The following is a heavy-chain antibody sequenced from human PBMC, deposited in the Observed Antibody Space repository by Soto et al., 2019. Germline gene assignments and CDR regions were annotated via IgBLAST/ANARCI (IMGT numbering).Heavy chain of an antibody. D-gene: IGHD3-22*01. CDR1: GYTFTSYY. CDR2: INPSGGST. CDR3: ARDRVTYYYDSSGYLFDY. Sequence: ASVKVSCKASGYTFTSYYMHWVRQAPGQGLEWMGIINPSGGSTSYAQKFQGRVTMTRDTSTSTVYMELSSLRSEDTAVYYCARDRVTYYYDSSGYLFDYWGQGTLVTVSS. V-gene: IGHV1-46*01. J-gene: IGHJ4*02.